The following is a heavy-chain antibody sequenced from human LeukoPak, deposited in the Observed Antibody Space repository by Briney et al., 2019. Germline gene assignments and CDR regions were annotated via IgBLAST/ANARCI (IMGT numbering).Heavy chain of an antibody. CDR2: ISYDGSNK. V-gene: IGHV3-30-3*01. Sequence: GGSLRLSCAASGFTFSSYAMHWVRQAPGKGLGWVAVISYDGSNKYYADSVKGGFTISRDNSKNTLYLQMNSLRAEDTAVYYCARGPLVQDYGDYVFLPHDFDYWGQGTLVTVSS. J-gene: IGHJ4*02. CDR1: GFTFSSYA. D-gene: IGHD4-17*01. CDR3: ARGPLVQDYGDYVFLPHDFDY.